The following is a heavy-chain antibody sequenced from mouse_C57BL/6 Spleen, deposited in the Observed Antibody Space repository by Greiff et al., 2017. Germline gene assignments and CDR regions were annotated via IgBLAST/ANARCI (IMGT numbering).Heavy chain of an antibody. CDR2: IYPRDGST. CDR1: GYTFTSYD. V-gene: IGHV1-85*01. J-gene: IGHJ1*03. Sequence: VMLVESGPELVKPGASVKLSCKASGYTFTSYDINWVKQRPGQGLEWIGWIYPRDGSTKYNEKFKGKATLTVDTSSSTAYMELHSLTSEDSAVYFCAREGYGSSWYFDVWGTGTTVTVSS. CDR3: AREGYGSSWYFDV. D-gene: IGHD1-1*01.